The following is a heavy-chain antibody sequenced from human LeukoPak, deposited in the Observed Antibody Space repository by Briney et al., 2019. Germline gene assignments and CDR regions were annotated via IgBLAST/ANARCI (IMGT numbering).Heavy chain of an antibody. CDR1: GGSISSYY. Sequence: SETLSLTCTVSGGSISSYYWSWIRQPPGKGLEWIGYTYYSGSTNYNPSLKSRVTISVDTSKNQFSLKPSSVTAADTAVYYCAREVGATADGAFDIWGQGTMVTVSS. CDR2: TYYSGST. CDR3: AREVGATADGAFDI. V-gene: IGHV4-59*01. J-gene: IGHJ3*02. D-gene: IGHD1-26*01.